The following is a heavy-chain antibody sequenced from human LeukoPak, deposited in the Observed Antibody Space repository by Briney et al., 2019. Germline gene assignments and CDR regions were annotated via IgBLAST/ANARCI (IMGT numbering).Heavy chain of an antibody. CDR3: ALNSGVDWSFH. CDR1: GYTFTSYG. J-gene: IGHJ4*02. CDR2: ISAYNGNT. Sequence: ASVKVSCKASGYTFTSYGISWVRQAPGQGLEWMGWISAYNGNTNYAQKLQGRVTMATDTSTSTAYMELRSLRSDDTAVYYRALNSGVDWSFHWGQGTLVTVSS. V-gene: IGHV1-18*01. D-gene: IGHD2-21*02.